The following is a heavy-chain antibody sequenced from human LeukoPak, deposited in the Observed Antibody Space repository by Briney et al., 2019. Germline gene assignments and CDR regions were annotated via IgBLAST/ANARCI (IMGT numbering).Heavy chain of an antibody. CDR3: ARGPSSGWSRHFYYMDV. V-gene: IGHV3-20*01. J-gene: IGHJ6*03. Sequence: GGSLRLSCAASGFTFDDYAMTWVRQAPGKGLEWVSGINWNGDSTTYADSMEGRFTISRDNAKNSLYLQMNSVRVEDTAFYHYARGPSSGWSRHFYYMDVWGKGTTVTASS. D-gene: IGHD6-19*01. CDR1: GFTFDDYA. CDR2: INWNGDST.